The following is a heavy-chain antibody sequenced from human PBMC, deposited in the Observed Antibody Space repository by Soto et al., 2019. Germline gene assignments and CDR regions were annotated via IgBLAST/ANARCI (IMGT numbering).Heavy chain of an antibody. J-gene: IGHJ4*02. V-gene: IGHV4-39*01. D-gene: IGHD2-15*01. CDR1: GGSISSSSYY. CDR2: IYYSGST. Sequence: QLQLQESGPGLVKPSETLSLTCTVSGGSISSSSYYWGWIRQPPGKGLEWIGSIYYSGSTYYNPSLKSRVTISVDTSKNQFSLKRSSVTAADTAVYYCGRRREMVVAAPFDYWGQGTLVTVSS. CDR3: GRRREMVVAAPFDY.